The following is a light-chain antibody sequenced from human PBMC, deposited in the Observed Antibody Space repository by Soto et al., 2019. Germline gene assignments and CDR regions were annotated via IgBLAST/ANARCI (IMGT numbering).Light chain of an antibody. V-gene: IGLV1-44*01. CDR1: RSNIGSNT. CDR3: AAWDDSLDGRVV. CDR2: SDN. Sequence: QSVLPQPPSASGTPGQRVTISCSGSRSNIGSNTVNWYQQFPGTAPKLLIYSDNVRPSGVPDRFSGSKSGTSASLAISGLQSEDEADYYCAAWDDSLDGRVVFGGGTKLTVL. J-gene: IGLJ2*01.